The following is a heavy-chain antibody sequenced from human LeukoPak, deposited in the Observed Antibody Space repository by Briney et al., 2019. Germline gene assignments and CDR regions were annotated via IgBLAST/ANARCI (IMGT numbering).Heavy chain of an antibody. CDR2: INPNSGGT. CDR3: ARNYYDSSGYYTDY. V-gene: IGHV1-2*06. Sequence: ASVKVSCKASGYTFTGYYTHWVRQAPGQGLEWMGRINPNSGGTNYAKKFQGRVTMTRDTSISTAYIELSRLRSDDTAVYYCARNYYDSSGYYTDYWGQGTLVTVSS. J-gene: IGHJ4*02. D-gene: IGHD3-22*01. CDR1: GYTFTGYY.